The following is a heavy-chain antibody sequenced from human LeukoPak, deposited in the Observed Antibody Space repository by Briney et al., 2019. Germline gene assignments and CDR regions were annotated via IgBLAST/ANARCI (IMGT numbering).Heavy chain of an antibody. CDR2: ISAYNGNT. D-gene: IGHD6-19*01. CDR3: ARAVSSSGTFDY. CDR1: GYTFTSYG. Sequence: ASVKVSCKASGYTFTSYGISWVRQAPGQGLEWTGWISAYNGNTNYAQKLQGRVTMTTDTSTSTAYMELRSLRPDDTAVYYCARAVSSSGTFDYWGQGTLVTVSS. V-gene: IGHV1-18*01. J-gene: IGHJ4*02.